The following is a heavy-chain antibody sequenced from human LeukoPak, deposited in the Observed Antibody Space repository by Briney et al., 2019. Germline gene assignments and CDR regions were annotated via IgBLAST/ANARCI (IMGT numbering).Heavy chain of an antibody. CDR3: AKRGVVIRVILVGFHKEAYYFDS. V-gene: IGHV3-23*01. D-gene: IGHD3-22*01. CDR1: GITLSNYG. Sequence: GGSLRLSCAVSGITLSNYGMSWVRQAPGKGLEWVAGISDSGGRTNYADSVKGRFTISRDNPKNTLYPQMNSLRAEDTAVYFCAKRGVVIRVILVGFHKEAYYFDSWGQGALVTVSS. CDR2: ISDSGGRT. J-gene: IGHJ4*02.